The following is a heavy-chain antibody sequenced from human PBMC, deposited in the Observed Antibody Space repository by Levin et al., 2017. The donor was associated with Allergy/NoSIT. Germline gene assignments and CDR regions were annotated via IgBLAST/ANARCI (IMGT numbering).Heavy chain of an antibody. CDR3: ARGSFREYQLLYRPYNWFDP. CDR2: MNPNSGNT. CDR1: GYTFTSYD. V-gene: IGHV1-8*01. Sequence: GESLKISCKASGYTFTSYDINWVRQATGQGLEWMGWMNPNSGNTGYAQKFQGRVTMTRNTSISTAYMELSSLRSEDTAVYYCARGSFREYQLLYRPYNWFDPWGQGTLVTVSS. J-gene: IGHJ5*02. D-gene: IGHD2-2*02.